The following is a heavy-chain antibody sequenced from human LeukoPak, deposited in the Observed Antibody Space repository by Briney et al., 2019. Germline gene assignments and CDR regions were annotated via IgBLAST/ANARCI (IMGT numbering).Heavy chain of an antibody. Sequence: GGSLRLSCAASGFPFSSYFMNWVRQAPGKGLEWVSSISGSSSYIYDADSVKGRFTISRDNAKNSLYLQMNSLRAEDTAVYYCARRATTERGHSYGLDYWGQGTLVTVSS. V-gene: IGHV3-21*01. D-gene: IGHD5-18*01. CDR3: ARRATTERGHSYGLDY. CDR2: ISGSSSYI. CDR1: GFPFSSYF. J-gene: IGHJ4*02.